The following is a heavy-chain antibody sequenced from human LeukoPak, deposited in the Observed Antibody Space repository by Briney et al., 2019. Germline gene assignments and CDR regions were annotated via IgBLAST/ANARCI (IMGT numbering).Heavy chain of an antibody. J-gene: IGHJ5*02. Sequence: ASVTVSCKPSGYSFTGYYIHWVRQAPGQGFEWLGWISPNSGATKYAQKFQDRVSMTRDTSINTANMELSSLRLDDTAVYYCARGVADAGRRLDPWGQGTLITVSS. CDR3: ARGVADAGRRLDP. CDR2: ISPNSGAT. V-gene: IGHV1-2*02. CDR1: GYSFTGYY. D-gene: IGHD6-13*01.